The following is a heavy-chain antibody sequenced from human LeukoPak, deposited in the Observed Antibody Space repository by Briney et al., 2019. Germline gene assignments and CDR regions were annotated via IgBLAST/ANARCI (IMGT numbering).Heavy chain of an antibody. V-gene: IGHV3-7*01. CDR1: GFTFRRYW. CDR2: IKEDGSEK. CDR3: AREDCSGDSCSNSIDY. D-gene: IGHD2-15*01. J-gene: IGHJ4*02. Sequence: GGSLRLSCAASGFTFRRYWMSWVRQAPGKGLEWVANIKEDGSEKYYVDSVKGRFTISRDNAKNSLYLQMSSLRAEDTAVYYCAREDCSGDSCSNSIDYWGQGTLVTVSS.